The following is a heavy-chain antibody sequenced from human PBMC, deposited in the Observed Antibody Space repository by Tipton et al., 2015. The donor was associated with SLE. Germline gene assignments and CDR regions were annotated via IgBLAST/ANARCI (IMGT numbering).Heavy chain of an antibody. CDR2: ICNSGTT. Sequence: LRLSCTVSGGSVNTGNCYWTWIRQHPGKGPEWIGYICNSGTTYYNPSLKSRVTISVDTSKSQFSLRLNSVTAADTAVYYCARQVVYDTSGYYYFDSWGQGTLVTVSS. J-gene: IGHJ4*02. V-gene: IGHV4-30-4*08. D-gene: IGHD3-22*01. CDR1: GGSVNTGNCY. CDR3: ARQVVYDTSGYYYFDS.